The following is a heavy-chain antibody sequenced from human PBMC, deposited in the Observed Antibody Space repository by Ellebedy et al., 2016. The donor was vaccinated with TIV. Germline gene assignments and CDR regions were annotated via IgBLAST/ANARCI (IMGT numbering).Heavy chain of an antibody. V-gene: IGHV3-48*04. CDR1: GFTFSSYS. Sequence: GESLKISCAASGFTFSSYSMNWVRQAPGKGLEWVSYISSSSSTIYYADSVKGRFTISRDNAKNSLYLQMNSLRAEDTAVYYCVRDYGDYRGYFDLWGRGTLVTVSS. J-gene: IGHJ2*01. CDR2: ISSSSSTI. D-gene: IGHD4-17*01. CDR3: VRDYGDYRGYFDL.